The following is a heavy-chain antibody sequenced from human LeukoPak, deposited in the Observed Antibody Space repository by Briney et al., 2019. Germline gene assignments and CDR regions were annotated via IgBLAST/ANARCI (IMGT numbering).Heavy chain of an antibody. D-gene: IGHD5-24*01. J-gene: IGHJ4*02. CDR2: ISSSSSHI. CDR1: GFTFSNYS. Sequence: GGSLRLSCAASGFTFSNYSMNWVRQAPGKGLEWVSSISSSSSHIYYADSVKGRFTISRVNSQKTLYLQMNSLRAEDAAVYYCARGAARMVEMGTMISFEYWGQGTLITVSS. V-gene: IGHV3-21*01. CDR3: ARGAARMVEMGTMISFEY.